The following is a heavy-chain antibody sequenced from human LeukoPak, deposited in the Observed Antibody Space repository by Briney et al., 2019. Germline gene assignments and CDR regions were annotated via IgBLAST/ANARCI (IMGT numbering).Heavy chain of an antibody. V-gene: IGHV3-7*01. CDR3: ARVYCSSTSCHDVFDI. CDR1: GFTFSSYW. D-gene: IGHD2-2*01. J-gene: IGHJ3*02. CDR2: IKQDGSDK. Sequence: PGGSLRLSCAASGFTFSSYWRSWLRQTPGKGLEWVTNIKQDGSDKYDVDSVKGRFTISGENDKTSLYLQMNSLRAEDTAVYYCARVYCSSTSCHDVFDIWGQGTMVTVSS.